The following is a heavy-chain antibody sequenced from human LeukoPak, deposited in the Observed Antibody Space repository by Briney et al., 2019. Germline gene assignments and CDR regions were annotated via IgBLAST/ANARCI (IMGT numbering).Heavy chain of an antibody. D-gene: IGHD5-18*01. V-gene: IGHV6-1*01. CDR3: ARGGQGDGYSADEAFDI. CDR1: GDSVFSNSS. CDR2: TYYRSKWYN. Sequence: SQTLSLTCAISGDSVFSNSSWNWIRQSPSRGLEWLGRTYYRSKWYNDYVVSVKSRININPDTSKNQFSLQLNSVTPEDTAVYYCARGGQGDGYSADEAFDIWGQGTMVTAS. J-gene: IGHJ3*02.